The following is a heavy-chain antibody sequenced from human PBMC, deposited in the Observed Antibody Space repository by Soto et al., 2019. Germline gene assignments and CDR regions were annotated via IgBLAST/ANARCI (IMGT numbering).Heavy chain of an antibody. CDR3: AKRGPFTGGFAP. J-gene: IGHJ5*02. CDR1: GLTLRSYA. Sequence: EGQLLQSGGDLVQPGGSLRLSCAGSGLTLRSYAMTWIRQTPEKGLEWVSTISGRSAVPSYANSVNGRFTVSRDNCKNTLYLQMNSLIPDDTAIYFFAKRGPFTGGFAPWGQGTLVSVSS. CDR2: ISGRSAVP. V-gene: IGHV3-23*01. D-gene: IGHD3-16*01.